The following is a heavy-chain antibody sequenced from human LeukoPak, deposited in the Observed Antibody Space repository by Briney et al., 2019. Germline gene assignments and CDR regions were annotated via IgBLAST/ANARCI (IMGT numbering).Heavy chain of an antibody. V-gene: IGHV1-8*03. CDR1: GYTFTSYD. CDR2: MNPNSGNT. CDR3: ARDVSGSGSAYFDY. D-gene: IGHD3-10*01. J-gene: IGHJ4*02. Sequence: ASVKVSCKASGYTFTSYDINWVRQATGQGLEWMGWMNPNSGNTGYAQKFQGRVTITRNTSISTAYMELSSLRSEDTAVYYCARDVSGSGSAYFDYWGQGTLVTVSS.